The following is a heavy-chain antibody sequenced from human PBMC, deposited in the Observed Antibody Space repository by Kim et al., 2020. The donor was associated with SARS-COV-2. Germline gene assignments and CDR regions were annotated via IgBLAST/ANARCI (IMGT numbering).Heavy chain of an antibody. CDR3: TTGPPPLNYYDSSGYFDY. CDR1: GFTFSNAW. D-gene: IGHD3-22*01. Sequence: GGSLRLSCAASGFTFSNAWMTWVRQAPGKGLEWVGRIKSKTDGGTTDYAAPVKGRFTISRDDSKNTLYLQMNSLKTEDTAVYYCTTGPPPLNYYDSSGYFDYWGQGTLVTVSS. CDR2: IKSKTDGGTT. V-gene: IGHV3-15*01. J-gene: IGHJ4*02.